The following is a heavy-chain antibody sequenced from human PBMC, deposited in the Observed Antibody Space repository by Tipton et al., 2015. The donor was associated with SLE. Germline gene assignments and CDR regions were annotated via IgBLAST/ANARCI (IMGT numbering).Heavy chain of an antibody. D-gene: IGHD1/OR15-1a*01. CDR2: IYPGASNS. CDR3: ARSRVLGTGAGTFDI. CDR1: GYSFTHFW. V-gene: IGHV5-51*03. J-gene: IGHJ3*02. Sequence: QLVQSGPEVKKPGESLNISCKGSGYSFTHFWIGWVRQMPEKGLEWMGTIYPGASNSIYSPSFQGQVTISADKSISTAHLQWSSLKASDTATYYCARSRVLGTGAGTFDIWGQGTMVTVSS.